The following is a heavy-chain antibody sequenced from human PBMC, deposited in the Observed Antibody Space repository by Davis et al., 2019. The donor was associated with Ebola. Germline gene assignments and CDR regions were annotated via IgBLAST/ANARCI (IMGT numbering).Heavy chain of an antibody. D-gene: IGHD3-10*01. V-gene: IGHV3-23*01. CDR3: ARAPGALLWFGVDY. CDR2: ISGSGGST. Sequence: PGGSLRLPCAAPGFTFSSYAMSWVRQAPGKGLEWVSAISGSGGSTYYADSVKGRFTISRDNAKNSLYLQMNSLRDEDTAVYYCARAPGALLWFGVDYWGQGTLVTVSS. CDR1: GFTFSSYA. J-gene: IGHJ4*02.